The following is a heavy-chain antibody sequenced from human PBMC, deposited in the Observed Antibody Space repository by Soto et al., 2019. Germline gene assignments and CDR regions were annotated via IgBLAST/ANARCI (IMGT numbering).Heavy chain of an antibody. J-gene: IGHJ5*02. CDR2: INPNSGGT. CDR1: GYTFTGYY. V-gene: IGHV1-2*04. CDR3: ARGPNDYGDYGWFDP. D-gene: IGHD4-17*01. Sequence: ASVKVSCKAPGYTFTGYYMHWVRQAPGQGLEWMGWINPNSGGTNYAQKFQGWVTMTRDTSISTAYMELSRLRSDDTAVYYCARGPNDYGDYGWFDPWGQGTLVTVSS.